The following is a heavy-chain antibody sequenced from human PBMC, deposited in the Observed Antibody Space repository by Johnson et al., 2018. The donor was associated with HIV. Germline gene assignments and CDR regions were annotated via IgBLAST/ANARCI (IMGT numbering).Heavy chain of an antibody. J-gene: IGHJ3*02. D-gene: IGHD3-9*01. CDR1: GFTFSSYW. CDR2: IKTDGSNT. Sequence: VQLVESGGGSVQPGGSMRLSCAASGFTFSSYWMHWVRQAPGKGLMWVSNIKTDGSNTNYADSVKGRFTISRDNAKNTVYLQMDSLRDEDMAVYYCARGAPGSFDIWGQGTMVTVSA. V-gene: IGHV3-74*01. CDR3: ARGAPGSFDI.